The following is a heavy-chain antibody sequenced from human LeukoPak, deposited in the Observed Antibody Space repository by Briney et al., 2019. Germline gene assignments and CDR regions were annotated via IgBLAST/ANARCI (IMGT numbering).Heavy chain of an antibody. Sequence: PSETLSLTCTVSNGSINGYYWSWIRQSPGKGLEWIGYIYYSGSTDYNPSLKSRVTILVDTSKNQFSLRLSSVTAADTAVYYCARVPAASRVFDFWGQRTLVTVSS. J-gene: IGHJ4*02. CDR3: ARVPAASRVFDF. V-gene: IGHV4-59*01. CDR2: IYYSGST. CDR1: NGSINGYY. D-gene: IGHD2-2*01.